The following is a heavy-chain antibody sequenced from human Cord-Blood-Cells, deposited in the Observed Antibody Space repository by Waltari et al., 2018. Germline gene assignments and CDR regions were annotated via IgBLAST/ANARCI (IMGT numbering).Heavy chain of an antibody. CDR3: ARTYYDFWSGYYDAFDI. D-gene: IGHD3-3*01. CDR1: GYTFTGSY. V-gene: IGHV1-2*02. J-gene: IGHJ3*02. CDR2: INPNSGGT. Sequence: QVQLVQSGAEVKKPGASVKVSCKASGYTFTGSYIHWVRQATGQGLEWMGWINPNSGGTNYAQKFQGRVTMTRDTSISTAYMELSRLRSDDTAVYYCARTYYDFWSGYYDAFDIWGQGTMVTVSS.